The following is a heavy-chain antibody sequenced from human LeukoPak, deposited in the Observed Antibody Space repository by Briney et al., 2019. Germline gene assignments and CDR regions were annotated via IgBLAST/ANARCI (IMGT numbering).Heavy chain of an antibody. V-gene: IGHV3-7*01. Sequence: PGGSLRLSCATSGFTFSSNWMSWVRQAPGKGLEWVANIKQDGNERYYVDSVKGRFSISRDNAKNALYLQMNSLRAEDTAMYYCARELSGGSSRHFDYWGQGTLVTVSS. CDR3: ARELSGGSSRHFDY. CDR1: GFTFSSNW. J-gene: IGHJ4*02. D-gene: IGHD2-15*01. CDR2: IKQDGNER.